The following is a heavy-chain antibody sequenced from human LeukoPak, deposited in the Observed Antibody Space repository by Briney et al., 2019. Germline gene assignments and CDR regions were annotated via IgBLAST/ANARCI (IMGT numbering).Heavy chain of an antibody. J-gene: IGHJ6*03. CDR1: GFTFDDYG. Sequence: GGSLRLSCAASGFTFDDYGMNWVRQAPGKGLEWISGIHWNGDTTNYAASVEGRFTISRDNAKNSLYLQMNSLRAEDTALYYFARGLRYYYYYYMDVWGKGTTVTVSS. V-gene: IGHV3-20*04. CDR2: IHWNGDTT. CDR3: ARGLRYYYYYYMDV. D-gene: IGHD3-9*01.